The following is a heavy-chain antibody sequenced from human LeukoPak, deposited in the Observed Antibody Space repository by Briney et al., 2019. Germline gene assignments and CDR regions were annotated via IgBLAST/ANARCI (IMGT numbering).Heavy chain of an antibody. J-gene: IGHJ4*02. CDR2: INPNSGGT. Sequence: RRASVKVSCKASGYTFTGYYMHWVRQAPGQGLEWMGWINPNSGGTNYAQKFQGWVTMTRDTSISTAYMELSRLRSDDTAVYYCARLGTELTGDSGDYWGQGTLVTVSS. CDR3: ARLGTELTGDSGDY. D-gene: IGHD7-27*01. CDR1: GYTFTGYY. V-gene: IGHV1-2*04.